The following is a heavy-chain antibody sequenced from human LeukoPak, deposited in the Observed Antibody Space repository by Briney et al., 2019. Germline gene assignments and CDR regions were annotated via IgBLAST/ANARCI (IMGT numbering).Heavy chain of an antibody. CDR2: MNPNSGNT. CDR3: AKGVRLGAITMIRGVRKTYYYYMDV. J-gene: IGHJ6*03. CDR1: GYTFTSYD. D-gene: IGHD3-10*01. V-gene: IGHV1-8*01. Sequence: ASVKVSCKASGYTFTSYDINWVRQATGQGLEWMGWMNPNSGNTGYAQKFQGRVTMTRNTSISTAYMELSSLRSEDTAVYYCAKGVRLGAITMIRGVRKTYYYYMDVWGKGTTVTISS.